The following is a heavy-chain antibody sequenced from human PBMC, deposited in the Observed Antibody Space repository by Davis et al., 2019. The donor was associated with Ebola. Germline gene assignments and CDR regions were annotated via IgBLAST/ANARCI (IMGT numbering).Heavy chain of an antibody. J-gene: IGHJ6*02. V-gene: IGHV1-18*01. D-gene: IGHD4-17*01. CDR3: ARVMTTVTPLPHYYYYYGMDV. Sequence: ASVKVSCKASGYTFTSYGISWVRQAPGQGLEWMGWISAYNGNTNYAQKLQGRVTMTTDTSTSTAYMELRSLRSDDTAVYYCARVMTTVTPLPHYYYYYGMDVWGQGTTVTVSS. CDR1: GYTFTSYG. CDR2: ISAYNGNT.